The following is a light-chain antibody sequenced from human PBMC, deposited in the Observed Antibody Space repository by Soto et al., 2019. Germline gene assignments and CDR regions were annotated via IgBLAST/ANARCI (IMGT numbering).Light chain of an antibody. CDR1: QSVSSN. Sequence: EIVMTQSLATLSVSPGERATLSCRASQSVSSNLAWYQQKPGQAPRLLIYGASTRATGIPARFSGSGSGTEFTLTISSLQSEDFAVDYCQQYNNWPSGTFGQGTKVEIK. V-gene: IGKV3-15*01. CDR2: GAS. CDR3: QQYNNWPSGT. J-gene: IGKJ1*01.